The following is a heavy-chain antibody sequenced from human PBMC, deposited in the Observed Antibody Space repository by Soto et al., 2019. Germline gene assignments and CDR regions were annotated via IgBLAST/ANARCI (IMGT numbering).Heavy chain of an antibody. Sequence: EVELAESGGGVVRPGGSLRLSCAASGFSFDDYGMSWVHQAPGKGLQWVSAISWNGGSTGYGDSVKGRFTISRDNAKNSLYLQMNSLRAEDTALYHCARGKLSSARENAFDIWGQGTMVTVSS. CDR1: GFSFDDYG. J-gene: IGHJ3*02. D-gene: IGHD1-7*01. V-gene: IGHV3-20*01. CDR3: ARGKLSSARENAFDI. CDR2: ISWNGGST.